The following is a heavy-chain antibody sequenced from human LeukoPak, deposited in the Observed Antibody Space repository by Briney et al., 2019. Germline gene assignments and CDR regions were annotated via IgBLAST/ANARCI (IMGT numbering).Heavy chain of an antibody. CDR2: ITASGDKT. CDR1: GFTFSSYA. CDR3: ANAEGDSSGYYHGWFDP. D-gene: IGHD3-22*01. Sequence: GESLRLSCAASGFTFSSYAMSWVRQAPGKGLEWVSGITASGDKTFYGDSVKGRFTSSRDNSKNTLYLQMNSLRAEDTAVYYCANAEGDSSGYYHGWFDPWGQGTLVTVSS. J-gene: IGHJ5*02. V-gene: IGHV3-23*01.